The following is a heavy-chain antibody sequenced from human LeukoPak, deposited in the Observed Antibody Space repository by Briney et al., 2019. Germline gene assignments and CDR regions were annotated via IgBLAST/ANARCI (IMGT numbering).Heavy chain of an antibody. CDR3: ARWSYYDSSGYFVGAFDI. Sequence: ASVKVPCKASGYTFTIYYMHWVRQAPGQGLEWMGIVSPSGGSTSYAQKFQGRVTVTRDTSTSTLYMEVSSLRSQDTAVYYCARWSYYDSSGYFVGAFDIWGQGTMVTVSS. D-gene: IGHD3-22*01. V-gene: IGHV1-46*01. J-gene: IGHJ3*02. CDR1: GYTFTIYY. CDR2: VSPSGGST.